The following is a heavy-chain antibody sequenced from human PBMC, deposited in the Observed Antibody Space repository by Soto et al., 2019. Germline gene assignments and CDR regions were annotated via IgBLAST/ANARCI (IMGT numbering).Heavy chain of an antibody. J-gene: IGHJ4*02. CDR2: IDEYGHTI. Sequence: EVQLVESGGGLVQPGGSLRLSCATSGFTFSSYWMHWVRQVPGKGLLWVSRIDEYGHTINYADSVRGRFTISRDNARNTLYLEMNSLRAEDTALYYCTRDIGGKGAYWGPGTLVTVSS. CDR3: TRDIGGKGAY. D-gene: IGHD3-10*01. V-gene: IGHV3-74*01. CDR1: GFTFSSYW.